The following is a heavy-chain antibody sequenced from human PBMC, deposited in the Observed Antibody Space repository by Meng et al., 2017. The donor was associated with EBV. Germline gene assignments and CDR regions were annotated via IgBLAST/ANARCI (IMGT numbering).Heavy chain of an antibody. CDR3: VRGPPVGVPGPGDY. Sequence: QVQFLQAGGEVKNPGASVQVSCKAFGYAFTSYILHWVRQAPGQRLEWMGWINVGVGYTKYSQKFQGRVTISSDTSATTGYMELSSLRSEDTAVYYCVRGPPVGVPGPGDYWGQGTLVTVSS. CDR2: INVGVGYT. CDR1: GYAFTSYI. V-gene: IGHV1-3*01. D-gene: IGHD2-21*01. J-gene: IGHJ4*02.